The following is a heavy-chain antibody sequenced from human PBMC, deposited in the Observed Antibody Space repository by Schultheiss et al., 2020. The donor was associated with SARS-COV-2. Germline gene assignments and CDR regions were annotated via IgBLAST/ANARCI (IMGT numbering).Heavy chain of an antibody. CDR3: AKSPKGWLLNYYYYYYMDV. J-gene: IGHJ6*03. Sequence: GGSLRLSCAASGFTFSSYAMSWVRQAPGKGLEWVSAISGSGGSTYYADSVKGRFTISRDNSKNTLYLQMNSLRAEDTAVYYCAKSPKGWLLNYYYYYYMDVWGKGTTVTGSS. CDR2: ISGSGGST. CDR1: GFTFSSYA. D-gene: IGHD3-9*01. V-gene: IGHV3-23*01.